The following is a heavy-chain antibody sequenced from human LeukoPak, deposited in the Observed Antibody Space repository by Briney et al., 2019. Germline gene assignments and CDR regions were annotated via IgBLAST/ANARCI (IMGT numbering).Heavy chain of an antibody. J-gene: IGHJ4*02. CDR3: ALAYSSGWYAPSVYFDY. V-gene: IGHV1-2*02. CDR1: GYTFTSYD. D-gene: IGHD6-19*01. CDR2: INPNSGGT. Sequence: ASVKVSCKASGYTFTSYDINWVRQATGQGLEWMGWINPNSGGTNYAQKFQGRVTMTRDTSISTAYMELSRLRSDDTAVYYCALAYSSGWYAPSVYFDYWGQGTLVTVSS.